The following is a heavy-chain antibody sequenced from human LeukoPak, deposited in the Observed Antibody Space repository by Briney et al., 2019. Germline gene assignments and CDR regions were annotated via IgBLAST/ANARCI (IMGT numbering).Heavy chain of an antibody. CDR1: GGSITSGGYS. D-gene: IGHD1-26*01. Sequence: SETLSLTCAVSGGSITSGGYSWSWIRQPPGKGLECIGYIYHSGSTYYNPSLKSRVTISVDRSKNQFSLKLSSVTAADTAVYYCASSSGSYSAEYFQHWGQGTLVTVSS. J-gene: IGHJ1*01. CDR3: ASSSGSYSAEYFQH. CDR2: IYHSGST. V-gene: IGHV4-30-2*01.